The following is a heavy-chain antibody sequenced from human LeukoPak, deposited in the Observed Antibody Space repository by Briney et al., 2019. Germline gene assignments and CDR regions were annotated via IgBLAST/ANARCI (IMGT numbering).Heavy chain of an antibody. CDR1: GFIFNNYG. Sequence: PGGSLRLSCAASGFIFNNYGLIWVRQAPGKGLEWVSAISNDGGGTTYADFVKGRFTISRDNSKSTLFLQMNSLRAEDTALYYCAKGGSAYFLDLWGQGTLVTVSS. CDR3: AKGGSAYFLDL. J-gene: IGHJ5*02. V-gene: IGHV3-23*01. CDR2: ISNDGGGT. D-gene: IGHD2/OR15-2a*01.